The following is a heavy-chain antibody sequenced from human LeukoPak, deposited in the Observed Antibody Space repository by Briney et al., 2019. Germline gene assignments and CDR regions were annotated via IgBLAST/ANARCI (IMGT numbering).Heavy chain of an antibody. D-gene: IGHD2-2*01. J-gene: IGHJ4*02. V-gene: IGHV1-46*01. CDR2: INPSGGST. CDR1: GYTFTSYY. Sequence: GASVKVSCKASGYTFTSYYMHWVRQAPGQGLEWMGIINPSGGSTSYAQKFQGRVTMTRDTSTSTVYMELSSLGSEDTAVYYCARDSGPAPFDYWGQGTLVTVSS. CDR3: ARDSGPAPFDY.